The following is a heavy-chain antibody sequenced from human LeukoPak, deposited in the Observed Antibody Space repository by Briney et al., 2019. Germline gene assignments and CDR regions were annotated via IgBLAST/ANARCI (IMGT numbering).Heavy chain of an antibody. D-gene: IGHD3-9*01. Sequence: GRSLRLSCAASGFTFSSYAMQGVRQARGRGREGGAVISYDGSNKYYADSAKGRFTISRDNSKNTLYLQMNSLRAEDTAVYYCARSLYYDILTGNFDYWGQGTLVTVSS. CDR1: GFTFSSYA. CDR2: ISYDGSNK. V-gene: IGHV3-30*04. J-gene: IGHJ4*02. CDR3: ARSLYYDILTGNFDY.